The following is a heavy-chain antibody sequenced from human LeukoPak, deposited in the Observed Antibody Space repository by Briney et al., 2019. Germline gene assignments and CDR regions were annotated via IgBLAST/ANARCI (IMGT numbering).Heavy chain of an antibody. J-gene: IGHJ6*04. CDR3: AELGITMIGGV. CDR2: ISSSRRTI. D-gene: IGHD3-10*02. Sequence: GGSLRLSCAASGFTFSSYNINWVRQAPGKGLEWASYISSSRRTISYADSVKGRFTISRDNAKNSLYLQMNSLRAEDTAVYYCAELGITMIGGVWGKGTTVTISS. V-gene: IGHV3-48*01. CDR1: GFTFSSYN.